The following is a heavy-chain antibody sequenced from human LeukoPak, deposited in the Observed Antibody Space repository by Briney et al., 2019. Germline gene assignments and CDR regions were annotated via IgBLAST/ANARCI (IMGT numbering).Heavy chain of an antibody. CDR3: AREGYSPRDGYNFNFDY. D-gene: IGHD5-24*01. V-gene: IGHV3-11*04. J-gene: IGHJ4*02. CDR1: GVSFSDRY. CDR2: ISPNGDTI. Sequence: PGGALRLSCAAAGVSFSDRYRSWIRQAPGKGVEWVAYISPNGDTIHYADSVKGRFSISRDNAKNSLFLQVNSLRAEDTAVYYCAREGYSPRDGYNFNFDYWGQGTLVTVSS.